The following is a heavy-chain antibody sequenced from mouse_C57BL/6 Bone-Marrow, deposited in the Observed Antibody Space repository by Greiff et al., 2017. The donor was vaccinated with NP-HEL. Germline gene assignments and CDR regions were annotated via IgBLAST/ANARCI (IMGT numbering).Heavy chain of an antibody. CDR3: AREPPLYYGSSYWYFDV. D-gene: IGHD1-1*01. J-gene: IGHJ1*03. CDR1: GFTFSDYY. Sequence: EVMLVESEGGLVQPGSSMKLSCTASGFTFSDYYMAWVRQVPEKGLEWVANINYDGSSTYYLDSLKSRFIISRDNAKNILYLQMSSLKSEDTATYYCAREPPLYYGSSYWYFDVWGTGTTVTVSS. V-gene: IGHV5-16*01. CDR2: INYDGSST.